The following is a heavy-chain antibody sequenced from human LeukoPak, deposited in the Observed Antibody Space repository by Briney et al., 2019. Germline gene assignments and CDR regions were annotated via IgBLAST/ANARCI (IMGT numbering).Heavy chain of an antibody. V-gene: IGHV4-39*07. CDR2: IYYSGST. CDR3: ARDLIGYCSSTSCRDADAFDI. CDR1: GGSISSSSYY. Sequence: SETLSLTCTVSGGSISSSSYYWGWVRQPPGKGLEWIGSIYYSGSTYYNPSLKSRVTMSVDTSKNQFSLKLSSVTAADTAVYYCARDLIGYCSSTSCRDADAFDIWGQGTMVTVSS. D-gene: IGHD2-2*01. J-gene: IGHJ3*02.